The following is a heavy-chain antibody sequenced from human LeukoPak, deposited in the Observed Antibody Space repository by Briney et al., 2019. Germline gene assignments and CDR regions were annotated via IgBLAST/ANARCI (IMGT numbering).Heavy chain of an antibody. J-gene: IGHJ4*02. CDR2: ISRTGSRT. V-gene: IGHV3-11*06. Sequence: RAGGSLRLSCAPSGFTFSDYYMSWIRQAPGKGLEWLSYISRTGSRTPYADSVKGRFTVSRDNAKNSLSLELNSLRVDDTAIYYCARVGSTAEAGTPDYWGQGTLVTVSS. D-gene: IGHD6-13*01. CDR1: GFTFSDYY. CDR3: ARVGSTAEAGTPDY.